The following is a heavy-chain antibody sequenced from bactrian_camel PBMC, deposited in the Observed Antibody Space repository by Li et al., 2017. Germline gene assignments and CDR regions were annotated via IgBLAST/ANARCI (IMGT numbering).Heavy chain of an antibody. J-gene: IGHJ6*01. Sequence: HVQLVESGGGLVQPGGSLRLSCAVSAYTYRYGTYFMAWFLQAAGKEREGVAAIDSDGVTSYGDSVKGRFTISQDNAKNIMYLEMNNLKPEDTALYYCATGIWTMFPWGQGTQVTVS. V-gene: IGHV3S26*01. CDR2: IDSDGVT. CDR1: AYTYRYGTYF. CDR3: ATGIWTMFP. D-gene: IGHD4*01.